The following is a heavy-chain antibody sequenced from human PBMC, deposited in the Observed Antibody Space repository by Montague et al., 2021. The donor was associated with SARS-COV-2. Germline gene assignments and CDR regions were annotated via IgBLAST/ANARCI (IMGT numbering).Heavy chain of an antibody. Sequence: SETLSLTCSVSGDSMSRSYHNWDWIRQPPGKGLEWIGTISCGGITYYSPSLKSRVTISVDTSKKQFSLKVTSMTAADTAVYYCARETVSAAASEIDNWGQGTLVTVSS. V-gene: IGHV4-39*01. J-gene: IGHJ4*02. CDR1: GDSMSRSYHN. CDR3: ARETVSAAASEIDN. CDR2: ISCGGIT. D-gene: IGHD2-2*01.